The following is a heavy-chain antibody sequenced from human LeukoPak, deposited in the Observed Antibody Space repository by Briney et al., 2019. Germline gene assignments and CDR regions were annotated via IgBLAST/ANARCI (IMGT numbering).Heavy chain of an antibody. D-gene: IGHD1-26*01. CDR3: ARVAMSGIGSDDF. J-gene: IGHJ4*02. CDR2: INPYSGDT. CDR1: GYTFTCCY. Sequence: ASVKVSCKASGYTFTCCYVHWVRQAPGQGLEWMGWINPYSGDTNYAQKFQGRVTMTRDTSISTAYMELSSLKSDDTAVYYCARVAMSGIGSDDFWGQGTLVTASS. V-gene: IGHV1-2*02.